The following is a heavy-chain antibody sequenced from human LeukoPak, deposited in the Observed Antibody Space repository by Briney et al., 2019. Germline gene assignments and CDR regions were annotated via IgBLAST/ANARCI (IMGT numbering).Heavy chain of an antibody. V-gene: IGHV2-5*01. Sequence: SGPTLVKPTQTLTLTCTFSGFSLSTSGVGVGWIRQPPGKALEWLALIYWNDDKRYSPSLKSRLTITKDTSKNQVVLTMTNMDPVNTATYYCAHRSTAYYYGSGSYFSYFDYWGQGTLVTVSS. CDR2: IYWNDDK. CDR3: AHRSTAYYYGSGSYFSYFDY. CDR1: GFSLSTSGVG. J-gene: IGHJ4*02. D-gene: IGHD3-10*01.